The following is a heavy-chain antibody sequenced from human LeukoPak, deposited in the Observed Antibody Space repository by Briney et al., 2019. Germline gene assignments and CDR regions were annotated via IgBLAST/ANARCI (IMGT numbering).Heavy chain of an antibody. CDR3: ARDSGSYDFWTGYADY. Sequence: PSQTLSLTCTVSGGSISSGSYYWSWIRQPAGKGLEWIGRIYTSGSTNYHPSLKSRVTISVDTSKNQFSLKLSSVTAADTAVYYCARDSGSYDFWTGYADYWGQGTLVTVSS. CDR2: IYTSGST. V-gene: IGHV4-61*02. D-gene: IGHD3-3*01. CDR1: GGSISSGSYY. J-gene: IGHJ4*02.